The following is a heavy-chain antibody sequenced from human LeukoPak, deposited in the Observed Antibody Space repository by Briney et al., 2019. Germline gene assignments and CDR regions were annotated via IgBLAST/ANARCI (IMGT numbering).Heavy chain of an antibody. V-gene: IGHV3-7*01. D-gene: IGHD2-2*01. CDR3: ARGRYSSRSGGYYFDI. J-gene: IGHJ4*02. Sequence: GGSLRLSCVVSGFTLSSDWMSWVRQAPGKGLEWVAYIKKDGIEKYYVESVKGRFTISRDNAKNSLSLQMNSLRAEDTAVYYCARGRYSSRSGGYYFDIWGQGTLVTVSS. CDR2: IKKDGIEK. CDR1: GFTLSSDW.